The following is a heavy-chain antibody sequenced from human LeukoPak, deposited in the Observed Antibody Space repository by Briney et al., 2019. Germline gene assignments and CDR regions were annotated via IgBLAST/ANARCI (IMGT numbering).Heavy chain of an antibody. V-gene: IGHV3-66*01. Sequence: GGSLRLSCAASGFTVSSNYMSWVRQAPGKGLEWVSVIYSGGSTYYADSVKGRFTISRDNSKNTLYLQMNSLRAEDTAVYYCARDLVGGTTVTSDIWGQGTMVTVSS. D-gene: IGHD4-17*01. CDR1: GFTVSSNY. J-gene: IGHJ3*02. CDR2: IYSGGST. CDR3: ARDLVGGTTVTSDI.